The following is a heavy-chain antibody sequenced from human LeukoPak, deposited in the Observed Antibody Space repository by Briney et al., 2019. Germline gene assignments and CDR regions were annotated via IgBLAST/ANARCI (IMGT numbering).Heavy chain of an antibody. V-gene: IGHV1-46*01. CDR1: GYTFTSYY. Sequence: GASVTVSCTASGYTFTSYYMHWVRQAPGQGLEWVGIINPSGDPTTYAQKFQGRVTMTSDMSTSTVYMELSSLRSEDTAVYYCARSSGYYSSLFYMHVWGKGTTVTVSS. J-gene: IGHJ6*03. D-gene: IGHD3-22*01. CDR3: ARSSGYYSSLFYMHV. CDR2: INPSGDPT.